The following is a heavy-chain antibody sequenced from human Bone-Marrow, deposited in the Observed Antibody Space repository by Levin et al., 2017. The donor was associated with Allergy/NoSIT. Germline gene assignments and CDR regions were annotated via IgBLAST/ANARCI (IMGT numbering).Heavy chain of an antibody. J-gene: IGHJ4*02. CDR3: AKDYCSSASCYPDY. CDR2: VSGSGSGYRT. D-gene: IGHD2-2*01. CDR1: GFIFSNYV. Sequence: GGSLRLSCAASGFIFSNYVMNWVRQAPGKGLEWVSAVSGSGSGYRTYYADSVTCRFIISRDSSKDTLYLQMNSLRAEDTAFYYCAKDYCSSASCYPDYWGQGTLVTVSS. V-gene: IGHV3-23*01.